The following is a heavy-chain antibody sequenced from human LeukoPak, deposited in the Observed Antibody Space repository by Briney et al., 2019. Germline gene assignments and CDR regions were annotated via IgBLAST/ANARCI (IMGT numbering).Heavy chain of an antibody. D-gene: IGHD5/OR15-5a*01. CDR1: GVSISSGGYY. V-gene: IGHV4-31*03. Sequence: SETLSLTCTVSGVSISSGGYYWSWIRQHPGKGLEWIGYIYYSGSTYYNPSLKSRATISVDTSKNQFSLKLSSVTAADTAVYYCARAPARSTGWFDPWGQGTLVTVSS. CDR3: ARAPARSTGWFDP. CDR2: IYYSGST. J-gene: IGHJ5*02.